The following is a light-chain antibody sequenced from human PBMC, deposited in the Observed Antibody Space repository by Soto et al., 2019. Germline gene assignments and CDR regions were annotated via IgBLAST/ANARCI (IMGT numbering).Light chain of an antibody. CDR3: NSYTSATTLV. J-gene: IGLJ2*01. CDR2: EVS. V-gene: IGLV2-14*01. CDR1: SSDVGGYNY. Sequence: QSVLTQPASVSGSPGQSITISCTGTSSDVGGYNYVSWYQQHPGKAPKLIIYEVSNRPSGVSYRFSGSKSGNTASLTISGLQSEDEADYYCNSYTSATTLVFGGGTKLTVL.